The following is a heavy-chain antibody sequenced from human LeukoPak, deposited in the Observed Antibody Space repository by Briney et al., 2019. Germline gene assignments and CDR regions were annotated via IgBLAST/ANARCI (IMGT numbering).Heavy chain of an antibody. CDR3: ARRRTLSMVRRSGKYYFDY. V-gene: IGHV4-34*01. Sequence: SETLSLTCAVYGGSFSGYYWSWIRQPPGKGLEWVGEIKHSGSTNYNPSLKSRVTISVDTSKNQFSLKLSSVTAVDTAVYYCARRRTLSMVRRSGKYYFDYWGQGTLVTVSS. CDR2: IKHSGST. CDR1: GGSFSGYY. D-gene: IGHD3-10*01. J-gene: IGHJ4*02.